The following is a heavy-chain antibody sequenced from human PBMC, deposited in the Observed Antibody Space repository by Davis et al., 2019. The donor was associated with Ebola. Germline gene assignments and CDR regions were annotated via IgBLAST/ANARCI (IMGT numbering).Heavy chain of an antibody. V-gene: IGHV1-69*06. CDR1: GGTFSSYA. CDR3: ARGPISELRYFDWLLGY. J-gene: IGHJ4*02. D-gene: IGHD3-9*01. Sequence: SVKVSCKASGGTFSSYAISWVRQAPGQGLEWMGGIIPIFGTANYAQKFQGRVKITADKSTSTAYMELSSLRSDDTAVYYCARGPISELRYFDWLLGYWGQGTLVTVSS. CDR2: IIPIFGTA.